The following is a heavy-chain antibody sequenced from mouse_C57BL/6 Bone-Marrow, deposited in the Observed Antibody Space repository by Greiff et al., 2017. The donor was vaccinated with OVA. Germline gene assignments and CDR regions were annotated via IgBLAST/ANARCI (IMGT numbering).Heavy chain of an antibody. CDR3: ARLYWFAC. Sequence: EVQLVESGGDLVKPGGSLKLSCAASGFTFSSYGMSWVRQTPDKRLEWVATISSGGSYTYYPDSVKGRFTISRDNAKNTLYLQMSSLKSEDTAMYYCARLYWFACWGQGTLVTVSA. CDR1: GFTFSSYG. CDR2: ISSGGSYT. J-gene: IGHJ3*01. V-gene: IGHV5-6*01.